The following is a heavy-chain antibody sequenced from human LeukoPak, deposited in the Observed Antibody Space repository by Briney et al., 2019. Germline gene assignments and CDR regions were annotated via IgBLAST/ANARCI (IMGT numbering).Heavy chain of an antibody. Sequence: SETLSLTCSVSGYSISSLYYWGWTRQAPGKGLGWIGNIYHNGRTYSNPSLTGRVTISVDTSKNQLSLKLSSVTAADTAVYYCARGPRLLRRSYYFDYWGQGTLVSVST. CDR3: ARGPRLLRRSYYFDY. V-gene: IGHV4-38-2*02. J-gene: IGHJ4*02. CDR1: GYSISSLYY. CDR2: IYHNGRT.